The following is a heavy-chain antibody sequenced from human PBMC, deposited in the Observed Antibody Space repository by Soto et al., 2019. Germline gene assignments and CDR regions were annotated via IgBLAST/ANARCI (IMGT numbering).Heavy chain of an antibody. J-gene: IGHJ3*02. CDR1: GVTFNDYA. D-gene: IGHD6-19*01. CDR2: ISWKSGSI. Sequence: EVQLVESGGALVQPGRSLRLSCTASGVTFNDYAMHWVRQAPGKGLEWVSGISWKSGSIGYADSVKGRITISRDTAKNSLYLQMSSLRVEDAALYYCAKDSGYSSTGGSFDIWGQGTMVTVSS. V-gene: IGHV3-9*01. CDR3: AKDSGYSSTGGSFDI.